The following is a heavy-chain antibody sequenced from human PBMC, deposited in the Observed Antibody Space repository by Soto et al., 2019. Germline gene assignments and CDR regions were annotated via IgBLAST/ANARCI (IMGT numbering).Heavy chain of an antibody. CDR2: IIPIFGTA. J-gene: IGHJ4*02. V-gene: IGHV1-69*12. Sequence: QVQLLQSGAEVKKPGSSVKVSCKASGGTFSSYAISWVRQAPGQGLEWMGGIIPIFGTANYAQKFQGRVTITADESTSTAYMELSSLRSEDTAVYYCARDPPLYCGGDCYFDYWGQGTLVTVSS. D-gene: IGHD2-21*02. CDR3: ARDPPLYCGGDCYFDY. CDR1: GGTFSSYA.